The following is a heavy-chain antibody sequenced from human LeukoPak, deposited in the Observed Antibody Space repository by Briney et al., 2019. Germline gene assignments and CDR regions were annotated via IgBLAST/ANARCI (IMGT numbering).Heavy chain of an antibody. CDR3: AKVGTYCSGGSCYSEDAFDI. CDR2: ISGSGGST. J-gene: IGHJ3*02. D-gene: IGHD2-15*01. CDR1: GFTFSSYA. Sequence: GGSLRLSCAASGFTFSSYAMSWVRQAPGKGLEWVSAISGSGGSTYYADSAKGRFTISRDNSKNTLYLQMNSLRAEDTAVYYCAKVGTYCSGGSCYSEDAFDIWGQGTMVTVSS. V-gene: IGHV3-23*01.